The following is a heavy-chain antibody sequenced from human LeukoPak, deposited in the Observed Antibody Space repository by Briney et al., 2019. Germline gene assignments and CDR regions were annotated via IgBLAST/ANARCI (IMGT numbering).Heavy chain of an antibody. Sequence: KPSETLSLTCTVSGGSISSYYWSWIRQPAGKGLEWIGRIYTSGTTNYNPSLKSRVTISLDTSKNQFSLRLSSVTAADTAVYYCARDFRGRYCSGGSCYSEADHWGQGTLVTVSS. J-gene: IGHJ4*02. CDR2: IYTSGTT. D-gene: IGHD2-15*01. V-gene: IGHV4-4*07. CDR3: ARDFRGRYCSGGSCYSEADH. CDR1: GGSISSYY.